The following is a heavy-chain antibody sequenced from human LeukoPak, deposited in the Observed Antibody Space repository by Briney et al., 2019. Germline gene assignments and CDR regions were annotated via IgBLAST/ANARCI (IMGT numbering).Heavy chain of an antibody. V-gene: IGHV5-51*01. Sequence: GESLKISRKGSGYSFTSYWIGWVRQMPGKGLEWMGIIYPGDSDTRYSPSFQGQVTISADKSISTAYLQWSSLKASDTAMYYCAREYSSGKRYYYFDYWGQGTLVTVSS. J-gene: IGHJ4*02. CDR2: IYPGDSDT. D-gene: IGHD6-25*01. CDR3: AREYSSGKRYYYFDY. CDR1: GYSFTSYW.